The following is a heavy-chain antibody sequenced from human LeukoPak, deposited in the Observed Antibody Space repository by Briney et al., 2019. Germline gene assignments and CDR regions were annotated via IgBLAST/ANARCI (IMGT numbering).Heavy chain of an antibody. CDR1: GYTFTSYG. CDR2: ISAYNGNT. CDR3: AGALEYYYGSGSYSNWFDP. J-gene: IGHJ5*02. D-gene: IGHD3-10*01. Sequence: GASVKVSCKASGYTFTSYGISWVRQAPGQGLEWMGWISAYNGNTNYAQKLQGRVTMTTDTSTSTAYMELRSLRSDDTAVYYCAGALEYYYGSGSYSNWFDPWGQGTLVTVSS. V-gene: IGHV1-18*01.